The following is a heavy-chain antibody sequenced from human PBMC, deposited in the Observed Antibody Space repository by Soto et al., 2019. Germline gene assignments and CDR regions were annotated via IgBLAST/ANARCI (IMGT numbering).Heavy chain of an antibody. CDR3: TTDYYDYVWGSYRYL. CDR2: IKSKTDGGTT. J-gene: IGHJ5*02. D-gene: IGHD3-16*02. V-gene: IGHV3-15*07. CDR1: GVTFSNAW. Sequence: PGVSLRLSCAASGVTFSNAWMNWVRQAPGKGLEWVGRIKSKTDGGTTDYAAPVKGRFTISRDDSKNTLYLQMNGLKTEDTAVYYCTTDYYDYVWGSYRYLWGQGTLVTVSS.